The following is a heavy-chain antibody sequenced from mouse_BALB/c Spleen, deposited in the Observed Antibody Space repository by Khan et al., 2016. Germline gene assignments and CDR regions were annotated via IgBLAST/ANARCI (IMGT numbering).Heavy chain of an antibody. CDR2: ISTYYGDT. J-gene: IGHJ4*01. D-gene: IGHD2-1*01. CDR1: GYTFTDYA. V-gene: IGHV1S137*01. Sequence: QVQLKESGAELVRPGVSVKISCKGSGYTFTDYAMHWVKQSHAKSLEWIGVISTYYGDTSYNQKFEGKATMTVDKSSSTAYMELARLTSDDSAIYYCSREGLNYDYAMDYWGQGTSVTVSS. CDR3: SREGLNYDYAMDY.